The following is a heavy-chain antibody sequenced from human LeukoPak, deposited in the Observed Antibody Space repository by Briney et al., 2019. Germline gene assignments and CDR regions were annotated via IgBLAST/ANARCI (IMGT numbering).Heavy chain of an antibody. Sequence: SETLSLTCAVSGYSLSSGYYWGWIRQPPGKGLEWIGSIYHSGSTYYNPSLKSRVTISVDTSKNQFSLKLSSVTAADTAVYYCARYGYSSGWGQGTLVTVSS. D-gene: IGHD6-19*01. CDR1: GYSLSSGYY. J-gene: IGHJ4*02. V-gene: IGHV4-38-2*01. CDR3: ARYGYSSG. CDR2: IYHSGST.